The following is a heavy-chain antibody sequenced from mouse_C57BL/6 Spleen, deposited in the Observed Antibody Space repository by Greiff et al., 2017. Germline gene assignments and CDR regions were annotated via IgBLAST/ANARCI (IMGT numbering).Heavy chain of an antibody. J-gene: IGHJ4*01. CDR1: GYSITSGYY. CDR2: ISYDGSN. D-gene: IGHD3-2*02. V-gene: IGHV3-6*01. Sequence: EVKLMESGPGLVKPSQSLSLTCSVTGYSITSGYYWNWIRQFPGNKLEWMGYISYDGSNNYNPSLKNRISITRDTSKNQFFLKLNSVTTEDTATYYCARDPDSSGYHYYAMDYWGQGTSVTVSS. CDR3: ARDPDSSGYHYYAMDY.